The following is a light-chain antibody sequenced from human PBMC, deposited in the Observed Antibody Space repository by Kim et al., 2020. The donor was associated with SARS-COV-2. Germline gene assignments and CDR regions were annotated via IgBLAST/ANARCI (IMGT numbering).Light chain of an antibody. CDR1: NIGSKS. J-gene: IGLJ1*01. CDR3: QAWDGSSEDYV. CDR2: HDS. Sequence: SYELTQPPSVSVAPGKTASITCGGDNIGSKSAHWYQQKPGQSPVLVIYHDSERPSGIPERFSGSNSGNTATLTISRVEAGDEADYYCQAWDGSSEDYVVG. V-gene: IGLV3-21*04.